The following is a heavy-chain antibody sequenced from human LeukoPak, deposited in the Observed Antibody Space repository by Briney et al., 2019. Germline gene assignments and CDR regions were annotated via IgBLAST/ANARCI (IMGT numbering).Heavy chain of an antibody. CDR2: ISVYNGNT. J-gene: IGHJ4*02. CDR1: GYTFNTYN. Sequence: GASVKVSCKASGYTFNTYNINWVRQAPGQGLEWMGWISVYNGNTNFAQKFQGRVTMTTDTSTSTAYMELRSLRSDDTAMYYCARVDAGNYYGHDYWGQGTLVTVTS. CDR3: ARVDAGNYYGHDY. D-gene: IGHD1-26*01. V-gene: IGHV1-18*01.